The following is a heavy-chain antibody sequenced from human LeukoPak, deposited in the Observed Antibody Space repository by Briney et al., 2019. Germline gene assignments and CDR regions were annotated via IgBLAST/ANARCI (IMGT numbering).Heavy chain of an antibody. D-gene: IGHD2-2*01. CDR3: ARDCSSTSCYFRLGAFDI. Sequence: PSETLSLTCTVSGGSISSYYWSWIRQPPGKGLEWIGYIYYSGSTNYNPSLRSRVTISVDTSKNQFSLKLSSVTAADTAVYYCARDCSSTSCYFRLGAFDIWGQGTMVTVSS. CDR1: GGSISSYY. CDR2: IYYSGST. V-gene: IGHV4-59*01. J-gene: IGHJ3*02.